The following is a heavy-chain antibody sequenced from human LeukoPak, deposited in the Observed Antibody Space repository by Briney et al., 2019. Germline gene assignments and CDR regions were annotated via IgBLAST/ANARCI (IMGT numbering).Heavy chain of an antibody. CDR3: ARRVRITGRAPNVERPNDAFDI. Sequence: ASVKVSCKVSGYTLTELSMHWVRQAPGKGLEWMGGFDPEDGETIYAQKFQGRVTMTEDTSTDTAYMELSSLRSEDTAVYYCARRVRITGRAPNVERPNDAFDIWGQGTMVTVSS. D-gene: IGHD1-26*01. CDR1: GYTLTELS. J-gene: IGHJ3*02. CDR2: FDPEDGET. V-gene: IGHV1-24*01.